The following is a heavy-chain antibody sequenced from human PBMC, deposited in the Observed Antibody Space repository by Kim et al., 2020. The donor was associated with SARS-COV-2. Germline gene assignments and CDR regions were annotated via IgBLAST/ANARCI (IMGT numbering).Heavy chain of an antibody. D-gene: IGHD2-2*02. J-gene: IGHJ4*02. CDR2: IKSDGSEK. Sequence: GGSLRLSCAASGFTFSAYWMSWVRQSPGKGLECVAGIKSDGSEKYYVDSVKGRFTISRDNAKNSLSLQMNSLRGEDTAVYYCARWYCGTSSYTLDYWGQG. CDR1: GFTFSAYW. V-gene: IGHV3-7*01. CDR3: ARWYCGTSSYTLDY.